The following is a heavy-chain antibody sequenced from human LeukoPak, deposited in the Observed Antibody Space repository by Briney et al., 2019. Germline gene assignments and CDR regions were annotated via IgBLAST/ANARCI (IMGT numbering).Heavy chain of an antibody. D-gene: IGHD1-26*01. Sequence: ASVKVSCKAFGYTFTGYWMHWVRQAPGQGPEWMGVISPSGGSTIYAQKFKGRVTLTRDMSTSTDYLELSSLRSEDTAVYYCARGIVGATLDYWGQGTLVTVSS. CDR2: ISPSGGST. CDR1: GYTFTGYW. V-gene: IGHV1-46*01. CDR3: ARGIVGATLDY. J-gene: IGHJ4*02.